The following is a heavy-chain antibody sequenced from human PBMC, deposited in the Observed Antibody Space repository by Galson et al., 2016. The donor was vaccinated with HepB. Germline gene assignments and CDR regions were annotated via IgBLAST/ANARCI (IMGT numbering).Heavy chain of an antibody. Sequence: SLRLSCAASGFTFNIYSMNWVRQAPGKGLEWVSSISSSSTYIYYADSVKGRFTISRDNAKNSLFLQMNSLRAEDTAVYYCARDLTVATRRIGDYWGQGTLVTVSS. CDR3: ARDLTVATRRIGDY. D-gene: IGHD5-12*01. V-gene: IGHV3-21*01. J-gene: IGHJ4*02. CDR2: ISSSSTYI. CDR1: GFTFNIYS.